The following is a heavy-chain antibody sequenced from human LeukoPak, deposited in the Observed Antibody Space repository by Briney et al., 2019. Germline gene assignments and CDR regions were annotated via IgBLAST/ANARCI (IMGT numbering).Heavy chain of an antibody. J-gene: IGHJ6*02. Sequence: ASVTVSCKASGYTFTSYAMHWVRQAPGQRLEWMGWINAGNGNTKYSQKFQGRVTITRDTSASTAYMELSSLRSEDTAVYYCARDCSGGSCYPDYYYYGMDVWGQGTTVTVSS. V-gene: IGHV1-3*01. CDR3: ARDCSGGSCYPDYYYYGMDV. CDR1: GYTFTSYA. CDR2: INAGNGNT. D-gene: IGHD2-15*01.